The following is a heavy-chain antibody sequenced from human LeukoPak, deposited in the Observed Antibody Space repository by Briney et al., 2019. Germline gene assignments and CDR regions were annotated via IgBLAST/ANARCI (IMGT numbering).Heavy chain of an antibody. V-gene: IGHV3-30*04. D-gene: IGHD6-19*01. Sequence: GGSLRLSCAASGFTFSSYAMHWVRQAPGKGLEWVAVISYDGSNKYYADSVKGRFTISRGNSKNTLYLQMNSLRAEDTAVYYCARDGGWYYFDYWGQGTLVTVSS. CDR3: ARDGGWYYFDY. CDR1: GFTFSSYA. J-gene: IGHJ4*02. CDR2: ISYDGSNK.